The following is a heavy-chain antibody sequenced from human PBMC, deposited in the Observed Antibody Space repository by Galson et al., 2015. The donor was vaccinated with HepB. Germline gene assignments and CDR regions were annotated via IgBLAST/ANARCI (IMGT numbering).Heavy chain of an antibody. Sequence: SLRLSCAASGFTVSSNYMSWVRQAPGKGLEWVSVIYSGGSTYYADSVKGRFTISRDNSKNTLYLQMNSLRAEDTAVYYCARGSYGDYLDYWGQGTLVTVSS. J-gene: IGHJ4*02. CDR3: ARGSYGDYLDY. CDR1: GFTVSSNY. CDR2: IYSGGST. D-gene: IGHD4-17*01. V-gene: IGHV3-53*01.